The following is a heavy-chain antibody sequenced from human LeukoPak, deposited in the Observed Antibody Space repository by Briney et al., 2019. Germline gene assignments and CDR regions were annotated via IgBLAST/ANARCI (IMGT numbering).Heavy chain of an antibody. CDR3: ARVLHDFWSGYWRYFDY. J-gene: IGHJ4*02. V-gene: IGHV4-39*07. CDR2: INHSGST. D-gene: IGHD3-3*01. CDR1: GGSISSSSYY. Sequence: SETLSLTCTVSGGSISSSSYYWGWIRQPPGKGLEWIGEINHSGSTNYNPSLKSRVTISVDTSKNQFSLKLSSVTAADTAVYYCARVLHDFWSGYWRYFDYWGQGTLVTISS.